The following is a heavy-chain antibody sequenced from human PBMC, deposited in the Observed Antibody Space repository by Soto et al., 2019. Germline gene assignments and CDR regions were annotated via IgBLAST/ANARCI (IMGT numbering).Heavy chain of an antibody. D-gene: IGHD2-21*01. V-gene: IGHV1-58*01. Sequence: QMQLVQPGPEGKKPGTSVKVSCKASGFTFTSSAVQWVRQARGQRLEWIGWIVVGSGNTNYAQKFQERVTITRDVSTSRAYMELRSLRSEDTAVYYCAAGRDYYFDFWGQGTLVTVSS. J-gene: IGHJ4*02. CDR3: AAGRDYYFDF. CDR2: IVVGSGNT. CDR1: GFTFTSSA.